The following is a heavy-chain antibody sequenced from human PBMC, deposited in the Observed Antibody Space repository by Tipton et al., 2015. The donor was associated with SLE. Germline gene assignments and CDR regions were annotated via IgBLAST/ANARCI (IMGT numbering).Heavy chain of an antibody. D-gene: IGHD6-13*01. CDR3: ARDFIAATGMFDF. V-gene: IGHV3-21*01. CDR2: VSRRSDYR. J-gene: IGHJ4*02. Sequence: SLRLSCEASGFTFSNFAMHWVRQAPGKGLEWVASVSRRSDYRYYADSVKGRFTISRDNAKNSLYLQMNSLRAEDTAVYYCARDFIAATGMFDFWGQGTLVTVSS. CDR1: GFTFSNFA.